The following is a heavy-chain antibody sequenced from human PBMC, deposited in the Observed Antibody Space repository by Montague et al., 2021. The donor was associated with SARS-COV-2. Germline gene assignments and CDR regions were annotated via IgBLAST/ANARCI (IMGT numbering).Heavy chain of an antibody. CDR2: IYWDDDK. J-gene: IGHJ4*02. CDR1: GFSLSTSGVG. CDR3: AHSYGDYLSDY. V-gene: IGHV2-5*02. D-gene: IGHD4-17*01. Sequence: PALVKPTQTLTLTCTFSGFSLSTSGVGVGWIRQPPGKALEWLALIYWDDDKPYSPSLKSRLTITKDTSKNQVVLTMTNMDPVDTATYHCAHSYGDYLSDYWGQGTLVTVSS.